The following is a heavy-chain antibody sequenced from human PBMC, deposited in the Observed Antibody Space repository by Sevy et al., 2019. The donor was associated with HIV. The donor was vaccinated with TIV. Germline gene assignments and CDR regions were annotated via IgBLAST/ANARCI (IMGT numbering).Heavy chain of an antibody. J-gene: IGHJ3*01. D-gene: IGHD3-9*01. Sequence: SETLSLTCTVSGGSLSGGPYYWTWIRQPAGKALEWIGRIHYTGSTNYNPSLRSRITISVDTSKNRFSLKLGSVAAADTAVYYCAGDVFDKRTYCTATGLCVFDVWGQGTMVTVSS. CDR2: IHYTGST. V-gene: IGHV4-61*02. CDR1: GGSLSGGPYY. CDR3: AGDVFDKRTYCTATGLCVFDV.